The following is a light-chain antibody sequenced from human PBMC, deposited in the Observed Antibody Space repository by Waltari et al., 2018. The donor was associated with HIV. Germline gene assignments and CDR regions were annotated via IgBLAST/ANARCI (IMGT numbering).Light chain of an antibody. V-gene: IGKV1-5*03. Sequence: DIRLTQSPSTLSASAGHRVAITCRAGQNVGAFFALYQQKPGKPPKLLIFQASILEGGVPSRFSGSVSGSDFTLTIYGLQSYDFATYYCHQYASFSGTFGQGTKVEL. CDR2: QAS. CDR1: QNVGAF. CDR3: HQYASFSGT. J-gene: IGKJ2*01.